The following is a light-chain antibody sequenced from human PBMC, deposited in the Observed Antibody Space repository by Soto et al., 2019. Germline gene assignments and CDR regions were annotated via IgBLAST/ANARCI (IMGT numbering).Light chain of an antibody. V-gene: IGKV3-20*01. J-gene: IGKJ1*01. Sequence: EIVLTQSPGTVSLSPGERATLSCRASQSVSSNYLAWYQQKPGQAPRLLIYGASSRATGIPDRFSGSGSVTDFTLTISRLEPEDFAVYYCQQYGGLPRTFGQGTKVDIK. CDR2: GAS. CDR3: QQYGGLPRT. CDR1: QSVSSNY.